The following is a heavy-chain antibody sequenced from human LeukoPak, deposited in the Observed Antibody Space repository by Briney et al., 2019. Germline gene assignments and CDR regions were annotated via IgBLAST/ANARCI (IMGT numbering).Heavy chain of an antibody. V-gene: IGHV1-69*05. CDR3: ARAGLNGAGLSYYDSSGYYYAAFDI. J-gene: IGHJ3*02. CDR1: GGTFSSYA. CDR2: IIPILGTA. Sequence: SVKVSCKASGGTFSSYAISWVRQAPGQGLEWMGGIIPILGTANYAQKFQGRVTITTDESTSTAYMELSSLRSEETAVYYCARAGLNGAGLSYYDSSGYYYAAFDIWGQGTMVTVSS. D-gene: IGHD3-22*01.